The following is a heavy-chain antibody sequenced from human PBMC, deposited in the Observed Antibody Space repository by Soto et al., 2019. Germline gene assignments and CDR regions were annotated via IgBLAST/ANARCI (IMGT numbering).Heavy chain of an antibody. D-gene: IGHD7-27*01. CDR3: ARVPGEDAFDY. CDR2: INPASGDT. Sequence: QVQLVQSGAEVKKPGASVKVSCKTSGYIFTGHYMYWVRQAPGQGLEWMGWINPASGDTNYVQKFQGRVSMTRDTSINTAYMELRRLRSDDTAVYYCARVPGEDAFDYWGQGTLVTVSS. CDR1: GYIFTGHY. V-gene: IGHV1-2*02. J-gene: IGHJ4*02.